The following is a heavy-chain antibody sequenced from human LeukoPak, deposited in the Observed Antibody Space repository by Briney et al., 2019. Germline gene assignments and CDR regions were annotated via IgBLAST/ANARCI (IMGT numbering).Heavy chain of an antibody. V-gene: IGHV3-11*06. Sequence: PGGSLRLSCAASGFTFSDYYMSWIRQAPGEGLEWVSYISSSSSYTNYADSVKGLFTIPRDNSKNALHLQMNSLRAEDAPVYYCARPNRVGDTAMVSRGFGYWAQGTLLTVSS. J-gene: IGHJ4*02. CDR3: ARPNRVGDTAMVSRGFGY. CDR1: GFTFSDYY. CDR2: ISSSSSYT. D-gene: IGHD5-18*01.